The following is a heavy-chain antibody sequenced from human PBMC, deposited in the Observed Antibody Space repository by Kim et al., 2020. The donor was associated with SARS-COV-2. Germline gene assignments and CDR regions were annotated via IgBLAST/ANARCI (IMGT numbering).Heavy chain of an antibody. CDR3: ARTGYSGYDSRPTDY. CDR2: IDPSDSYT. V-gene: IGHV5-10-1*01. Sequence: GESLKISCKGSGYSFTSYWISWVRQMPGKGLEWMGRIDPSDSYTNYSPSFQGHVTISADKSISTAYLQWSSLKASDTAMYYCARTGYSGYDSRPTDYWGQGTLVTVSS. J-gene: IGHJ4*02. CDR1: GYSFTSYW. D-gene: IGHD5-12*01.